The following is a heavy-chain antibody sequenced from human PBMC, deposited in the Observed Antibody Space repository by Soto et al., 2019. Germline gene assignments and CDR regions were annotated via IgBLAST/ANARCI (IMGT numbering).Heavy chain of an antibody. CDR1: GYTFTRYS. V-gene: IGHV1-18*04. CDR3: ARGDSTGSPTGWFDP. Sequence: QVQLVQSGAEVKKPGASVQVSCKASGYTFTRYSINWVRQAPGQGLEWVGWISSYNGDTKYAQKFQGRVTLTTDTSTTTTYMDLRSLTSDDTAGYFCARGDSTGSPTGWFDPWGQGTLVTVSS. D-gene: IGHD6-19*01. J-gene: IGHJ5*02. CDR2: ISSYNGDT.